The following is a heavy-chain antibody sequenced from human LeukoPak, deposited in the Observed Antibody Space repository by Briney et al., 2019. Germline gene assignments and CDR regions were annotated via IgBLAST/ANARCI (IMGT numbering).Heavy chain of an antibody. CDR2: IIPILGIA. CDR3: ARDFRPYLKKHDSSGYYYYSDY. J-gene: IGHJ4*02. Sequence: ASVKVSCKASGGTFSSYAISWVRQAPGQGLEWMGRIIPILGIANYAQKFQGRVTITADKSTSTAYMELSSLRSEDTAVYYCARDFRPYLKKHDSSGYYYYSDYWGQGTLVTVSS. V-gene: IGHV1-69*04. D-gene: IGHD3-22*01. CDR1: GGTFSSYA.